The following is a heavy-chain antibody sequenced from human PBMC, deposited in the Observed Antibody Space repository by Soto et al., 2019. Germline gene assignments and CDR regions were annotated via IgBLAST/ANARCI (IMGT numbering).Heavy chain of an antibody. Sequence: EASVKVSCKASGYTFTTYVMHWVRQAPGQRLEWMGWINAGNDNTKYSQKFQGRVTITRDTSASTVYMELSSLSSEDTAVYYCARVGHYYYGMDVWGQGTTVTVSS. D-gene: IGHD3-3*01. V-gene: IGHV1-3*01. CDR1: GYTFTTYV. CDR2: INAGNDNT. J-gene: IGHJ6*02. CDR3: ARVGHYYYGMDV.